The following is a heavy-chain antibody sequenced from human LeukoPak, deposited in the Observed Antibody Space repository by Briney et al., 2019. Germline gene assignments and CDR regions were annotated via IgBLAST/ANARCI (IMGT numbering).Heavy chain of an antibody. Sequence: PSETLSLTCTVSGGSISSSSYYWGWIRQPPGKGLEWIGSIYYSGSTYYNPSLKSRVTISVDTSNNQFSLKQSSVTAADTAVYYCARRNTGYYDFWSGYHTLNWFDPWGQGTLVTVSS. V-gene: IGHV4-39*01. CDR2: IYYSGST. CDR1: GGSISSSSYY. CDR3: ARRNTGYYDFWSGYHTLNWFDP. J-gene: IGHJ5*02. D-gene: IGHD3-3*01.